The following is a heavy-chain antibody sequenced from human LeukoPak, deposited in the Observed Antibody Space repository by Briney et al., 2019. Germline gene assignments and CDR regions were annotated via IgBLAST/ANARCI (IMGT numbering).Heavy chain of an antibody. D-gene: IGHD4-17*01. J-gene: IGHJ4*02. V-gene: IGHV4-31*03. CDR3: VREGEYGEDYY. Sequence: KTSETLSLTCTVSGGSSIGSGGYYWTWIRHHPEKGLEWIGYFYHRASYNPSLKSRVTISVDTSKNQFSLSLASVTAADTAVYYCVREGEYGEDYYWGQGAQVIVST. CDR2: FYHRA. CDR1: GGSSIGSGGYY.